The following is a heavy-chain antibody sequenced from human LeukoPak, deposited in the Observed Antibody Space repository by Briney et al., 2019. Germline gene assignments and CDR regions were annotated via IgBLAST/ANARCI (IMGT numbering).Heavy chain of an antibody. J-gene: IGHJ4*02. V-gene: IGHV3-30*02. CDR2: IRYDGGNK. CDR1: GFTSSSYG. CDR3: AKGGNGYSYGYFDY. Sequence: GGSLRLSCAASGFTSSSYGMHWVRQAPGKGLEWVAFIRYDGGNKYYADSVKGRFTISRDNSKNTLYLQMSSLRTEDTAVYYCAKGGNGYSYGYFDYWGQGALVTVSS. D-gene: IGHD5-18*01.